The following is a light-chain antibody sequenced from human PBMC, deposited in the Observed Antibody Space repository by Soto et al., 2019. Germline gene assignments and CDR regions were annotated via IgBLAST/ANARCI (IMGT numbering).Light chain of an antibody. V-gene: IGKV3-20*01. CDR2: GAH. CDR1: QSIRSHY. Sequence: EIVLTQSPGTLSLSPGESATLSCRASQSIRSHYLAWYQQKPGQAPRLLISGAHNRAPGIPDRFSGSESGTNFTLRISRLEPEDFAVYYCQQYGSSVTFGQGTKVEIK. CDR3: QQYGSSVT. J-gene: IGKJ1*01.